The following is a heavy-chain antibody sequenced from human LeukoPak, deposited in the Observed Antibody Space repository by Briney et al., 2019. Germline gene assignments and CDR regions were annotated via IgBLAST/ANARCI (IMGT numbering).Heavy chain of an antibody. CDR1: GFTFISYG. J-gene: IGHJ6*03. D-gene: IGHD2-15*01. Sequence: GGSLRLSCGASGFTFISYGMHWVRQAPGKGLAWVSSISSTGGTTYYADSVKGRFTISRDNSKDTLYLQMSSLRAEDTAIYYCAKNGDRGAFCTGGTCYPYFYYYMDVWGKGTTVTI. CDR3: AKNGDRGAFCTGGTCYPYFYYYMDV. V-gene: IGHV3-23*01. CDR2: ISSTGGTT.